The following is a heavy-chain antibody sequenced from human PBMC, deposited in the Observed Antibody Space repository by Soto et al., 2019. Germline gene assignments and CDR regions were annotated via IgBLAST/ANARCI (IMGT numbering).Heavy chain of an antibody. CDR3: ARGLEWELALFDY. V-gene: IGHV3-33*01. D-gene: IGHD1-26*01. J-gene: IGHJ4*02. Sequence: QPGGSLRLSCAASGFTFSSYGMHWVRQAPGKGLEWVAVIWYDGSNKYYADSVKGRFTISRDNSKNTLYLQMNSLRAEVTAVYYCARGLEWELALFDYWGQGTLVTVSS. CDR1: GFTFSSYG. CDR2: IWYDGSNK.